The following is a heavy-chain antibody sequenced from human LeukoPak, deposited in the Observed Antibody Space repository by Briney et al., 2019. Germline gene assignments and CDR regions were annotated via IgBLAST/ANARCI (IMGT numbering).Heavy chain of an antibody. CDR1: GFTFSSYW. CDR3: ARQIAVADADS. J-gene: IGHJ4*02. Sequence: GGSLRLSCAASGFTFSSYWMSWVRQAPRKGLEWVANIKQDGSEKYYVDSVKGRFTISRDNAKNSLYMQMNSLRAEDTAVYYCARQIAVADADSCGQGTLVTVSS. D-gene: IGHD6-19*01. V-gene: IGHV3-7*01. CDR2: IKQDGSEK.